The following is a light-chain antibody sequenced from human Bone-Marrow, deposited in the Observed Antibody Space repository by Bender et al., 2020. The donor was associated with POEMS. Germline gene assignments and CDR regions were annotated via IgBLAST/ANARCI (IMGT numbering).Light chain of an antibody. Sequence: QSALTQPASVSGSPGQSITISCTGTSSDVGSYNLVSWYQQYPGKAPKLMIYEVDKRPSGVPDRFSGSKSGNTASLTVSGLQAEDEADYFCNSYAGSNNVLFGGGTKLTVL. CDR1: SSDVGSYNL. CDR2: EVD. V-gene: IGLV2-8*01. J-gene: IGLJ2*01. CDR3: NSYAGSNNVL.